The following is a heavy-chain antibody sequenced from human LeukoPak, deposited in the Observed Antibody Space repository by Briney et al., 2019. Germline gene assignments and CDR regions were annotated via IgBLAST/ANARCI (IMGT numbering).Heavy chain of an antibody. CDR2: INHSGTT. CDR3: ARGEGTLAGRRWPYYFYYYMDV. D-gene: IGHD6-19*01. V-gene: IGHV4-34*01. Sequence: PSETLSLTCVVYGGSFSDYYWSWVRQPPGKGLEWVGEINHSGTTTYNPSLKSRLTISIHTSNNQFSLNLNSVTAADTAVYYCARGEGTLAGRRWPYYFYYYMDVWGKGTTVTISS. CDR1: GGSFSDYY. J-gene: IGHJ6*03.